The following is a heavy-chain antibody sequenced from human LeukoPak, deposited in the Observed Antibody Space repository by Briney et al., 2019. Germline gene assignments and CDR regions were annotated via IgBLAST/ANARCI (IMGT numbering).Heavy chain of an antibody. Sequence: GGSLRLSCAGSGFTFSSYEMNWVRQAPGKGLEWVAYISSSGSTIYYADSVKSRFTISRDNAKNSLYLQMNSLRAEDTAVYYCARIGGYYYGSSGYSLPFDYWGQGTLVTVSS. J-gene: IGHJ4*02. V-gene: IGHV3-48*03. CDR1: GFTFSSYE. D-gene: IGHD3-22*01. CDR2: ISSSGSTI. CDR3: ARIGGYYYGSSGYSLPFDY.